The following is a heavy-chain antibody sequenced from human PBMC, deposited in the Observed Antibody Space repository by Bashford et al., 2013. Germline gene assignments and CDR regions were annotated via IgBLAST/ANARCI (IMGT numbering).Heavy chain of an antibody. CDR3: ASSGISDI. Sequence: VRQAPGKGLEWVSVIYSAGNTYYADSVKGRFTISRDNSKNTLYLQMNSLRAEDTAVYYCASSGISDIWGQGTMVTVSS. CDR2: IYSAGNT. D-gene: IGHD3-10*01. V-gene: IGHV3-53*01. J-gene: IGHJ3*02.